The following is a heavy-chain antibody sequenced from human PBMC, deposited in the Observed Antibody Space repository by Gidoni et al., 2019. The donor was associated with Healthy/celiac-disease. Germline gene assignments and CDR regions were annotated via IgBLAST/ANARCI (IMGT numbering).Heavy chain of an antibody. CDR3: ARTRYYDFWSGYPYNWFDP. V-gene: IGHV2-26*01. J-gene: IGHJ5*02. Sequence: QVTLKESGPVLVKPTETLTLTCTVSGFSLSNASMGVSWIRQPPGKALEWLAHIFSNDEKSYSTSLKSRLTISKDTSKSQVVLTMTNMDPVDTATYYCARTRYYDFWSGYPYNWFDPWGQGTLVTVSS. CDR2: IFSNDEK. CDR1: GFSLSNASMG. D-gene: IGHD3-3*01.